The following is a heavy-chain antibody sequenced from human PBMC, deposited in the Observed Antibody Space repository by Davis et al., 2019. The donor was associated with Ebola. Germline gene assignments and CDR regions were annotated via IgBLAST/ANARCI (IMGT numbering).Heavy chain of an antibody. J-gene: IGHJ5*02. Sequence: SVKVSCKASGGTFSSYAISWVRQAPGQGLEWMGGIIPIFGTANYAQKFQGRVTITADESTSTAYMELSSLRSEDTAVYYCARFPTYERGFDPWGQGTLVTVSS. V-gene: IGHV1-69*13. D-gene: IGHD3-16*01. CDR1: GGTFSSYA. CDR3: ARFPTYERGFDP. CDR2: IIPIFGTA.